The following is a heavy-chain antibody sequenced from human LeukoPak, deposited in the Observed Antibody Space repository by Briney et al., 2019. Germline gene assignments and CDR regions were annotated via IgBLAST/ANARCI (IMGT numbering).Heavy chain of an antibody. V-gene: IGHV3-21*01. J-gene: IGHJ4*02. CDR1: GFSFSTYY. CDR3: VRENHGSFDY. CDR2: ISSGSTYI. Sequence: GGSLRLSCAASGFSFSTYYVNWVRQAPGKGLEWVSCISSGSTYIFYADSVRGRFAISRDNAKNSLYLQMNSLRADDTAVYYCVRENHGSFDYWGQGCLVTVSS. D-gene: IGHD1-14*01.